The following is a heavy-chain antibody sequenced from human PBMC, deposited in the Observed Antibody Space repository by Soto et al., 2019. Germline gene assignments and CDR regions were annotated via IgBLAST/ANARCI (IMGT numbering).Heavy chain of an antibody. D-gene: IGHD5-12*01. CDR3: ARGGNRYSNVASGVGGFDF. CDR2: VYHTGAT. V-gene: IGHV4-59*01. Sequence: SETLSLTCTVSGAPISSSYWSWIRQSPERGLEWIAYVYHTGATNYNPSLKSRVTISLDTSKGQFSLNLTSQTTADTAVYFCARGGNRYSNVASGVGGFDFWGQGSLVTVSS. J-gene: IGHJ4*02. CDR1: GAPISSSY.